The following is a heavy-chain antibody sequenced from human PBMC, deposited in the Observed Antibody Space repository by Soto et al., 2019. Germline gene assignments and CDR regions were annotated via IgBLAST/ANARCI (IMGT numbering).Heavy chain of an antibody. CDR1: GFSISSYY. V-gene: IGHV4-59*01. CDR3: ARGRSLERHYYYHSYMDV. D-gene: IGHD1-1*01. J-gene: IGHJ6*03. Sequence: SETLSLTCTFSGFSISSYYWSWIRQPPGKGLEWVGYIYYSGSTNYNPSLKSRVTISLDTSKNQFSLKLTSVTAADTAVYYCARGRSLERHYYYHSYMDVWGKGTTVNVS. CDR2: IYYSGST.